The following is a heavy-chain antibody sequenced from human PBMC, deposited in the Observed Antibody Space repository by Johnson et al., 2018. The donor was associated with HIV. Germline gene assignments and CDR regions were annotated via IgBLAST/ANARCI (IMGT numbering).Heavy chain of an antibody. J-gene: IGHJ3*02. CDR2: INWNGGST. Sequence: VQLVESGGGVVRPGGSLRLSCAASGFTFDDYGMSWVRQAPGKGLKWVSGINWNGGSTSYADSVNGRFTISRDNSKNTLYLQMNSLRAEDTAVYYCASRTGWDAFDIWGQGTMVTVSS. CDR1: GFTFDDYG. D-gene: IGHD7-27*01. V-gene: IGHV3-20*04. CDR3: ASRTGWDAFDI.